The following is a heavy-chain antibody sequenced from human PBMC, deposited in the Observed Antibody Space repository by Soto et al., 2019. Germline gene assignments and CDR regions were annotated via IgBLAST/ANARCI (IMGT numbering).Heavy chain of an antibody. V-gene: IGHV5-10-1*03. CDR2: IDPSDSYT. D-gene: IGHD4-17*01. J-gene: IGHJ2*01. CDR3: ARMPTQTVAQFDL. Sequence: EVQLVQSGAEVKKPGESLRISCKGYVYSFTSYWISWVRQMPGKGLEWMGRIDPSDSYTNYSPSFQGHVTISADKSISTAYLQWSSLKASDTAMYYCARMPTQTVAQFDLWGRGTLVTVSS. CDR1: VYSFTSYW.